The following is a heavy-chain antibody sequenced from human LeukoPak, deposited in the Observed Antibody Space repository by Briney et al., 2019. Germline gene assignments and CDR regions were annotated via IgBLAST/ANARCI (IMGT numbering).Heavy chain of an antibody. CDR1: GFTFSSYW. V-gene: IGHV3-74*01. J-gene: IGHJ4*02. Sequence: GGSLRLSCAASGFTFSSYWMHWVRQAPGKGLVWVSRINSDGSSTSYADSVKGRFTISRDNAKNTLHLQMNSLRAEDTAVYYCASEREIVTGNYPFDYWGQGTLVTVSS. CDR2: INSDGSST. CDR3: ASEREIVTGNYPFDY. D-gene: IGHD3-9*01.